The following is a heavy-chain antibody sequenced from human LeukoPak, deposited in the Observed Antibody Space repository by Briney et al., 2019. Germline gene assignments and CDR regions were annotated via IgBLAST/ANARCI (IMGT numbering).Heavy chain of an antibody. CDR1: GGSFSGYY. CDR2: INHSGST. D-gene: IGHD1-26*01. V-gene: IGHV4-34*01. J-gene: IGHJ4*02. CDR3: ARAYSGTNYFDY. Sequence: SETLSLTCAVYGGSFSGYYWSWIRQPPGKGLEWIGEINHSGSTNYNPSLKSRVTISVDMSKNQFSLKLSSVTAADTAVYYCARAYSGTNYFDYWGQGTLVTVSS.